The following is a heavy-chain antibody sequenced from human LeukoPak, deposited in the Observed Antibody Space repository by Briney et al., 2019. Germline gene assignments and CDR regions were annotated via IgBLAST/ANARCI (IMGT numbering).Heavy chain of an antibody. D-gene: IGHD3-16*01. J-gene: IGHJ4*02. V-gene: IGHV3-21*01. CDR3: MSYAGRSDDY. CDR1: GFTFSRYS. CDR2: ISSSSSYR. Sequence: GGSLRLSCAASGFTFSRYSMNWVRQAPGKGLEWVSSISSSSSYRYYADSVKGRFTISRDNAKNSLHLQMNSLRAEDTAVYYCMSYAGRSDDYWGQGTLVSVSS.